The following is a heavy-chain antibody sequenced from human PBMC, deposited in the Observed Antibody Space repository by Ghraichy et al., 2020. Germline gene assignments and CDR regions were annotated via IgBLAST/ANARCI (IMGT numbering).Heavy chain of an antibody. J-gene: IGHJ4*02. V-gene: IGHV3-11*01. CDR1: GFTFSDYY. D-gene: IGHD5-24*01. CDR3: AREAWLQYFDY. Sequence: GGSRRLSCAASGFTFSDYYMSWIRQAPGKGLEWVSYISSSGSTIYYADSVKGRFTISRDNAKNSLYLQMNSLRAEDTAVYYCAREAWLQYFDYWGQGTLVTVSS. CDR2: ISSSGSTI.